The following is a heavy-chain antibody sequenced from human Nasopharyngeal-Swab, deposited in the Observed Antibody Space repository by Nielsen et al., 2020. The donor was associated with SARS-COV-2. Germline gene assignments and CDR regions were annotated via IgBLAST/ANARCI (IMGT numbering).Heavy chain of an antibody. Sequence: ASVKVSCKASGYTFTSDGISWVRQAPGQGLEWMGWISAYNGNTNYAQKLQGRVTMTTDTSTSTAYMELRSLRSDDTAVYYCAGYDILTGSMDVWGQGTTVTVSS. V-gene: IGHV1-18*01. CDR3: AGYDILTGSMDV. CDR2: ISAYNGNT. CDR1: GYTFTSDG. J-gene: IGHJ6*02. D-gene: IGHD3-9*01.